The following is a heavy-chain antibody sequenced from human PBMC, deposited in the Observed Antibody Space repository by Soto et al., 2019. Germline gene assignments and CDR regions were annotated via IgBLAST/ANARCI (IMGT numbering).Heavy chain of an antibody. CDR1: GFTFSEQY. Sequence: PGGSLRLSCAASGFTFSEQYMDWVRQAPGKGLEWVARIRNKANSYSTEYAASVKGRFTISRDDSKNAVYLQMDSLKTEDTAVYYCARVRYCDSTNCLSYFDYWGQGTLVTVSS. CDR2: IRNKANSYST. J-gene: IGHJ4*02. V-gene: IGHV3-72*01. CDR3: ARVRYCDSTNCLSYFDY. D-gene: IGHD2-2*01.